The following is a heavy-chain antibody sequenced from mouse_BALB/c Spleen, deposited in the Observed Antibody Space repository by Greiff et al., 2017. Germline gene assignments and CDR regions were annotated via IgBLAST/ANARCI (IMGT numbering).Heavy chain of an antibody. V-gene: IGHV14-3*02. CDR2: IDPSNGNT. D-gene: IGHD1-1*01. CDR3: AHSGSSRYYGDY. J-gene: IGHJ2*01. Sequence: VQLKQSGAELVKPGASVKLSCTASGFNIQDTYMHWVKQRPEQGLEWIGRIDPSNGNTKYDPKFQGKATITADTSSNTAYLQRISLTSEDTAVYCCAHSGSSRYYGDYWGQGTTLTVAS. CDR1: GFNIQDTY.